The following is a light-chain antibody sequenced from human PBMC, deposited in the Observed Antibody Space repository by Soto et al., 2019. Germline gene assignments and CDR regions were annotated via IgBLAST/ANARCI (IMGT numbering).Light chain of an antibody. CDR2: AAS. Sequence: DIQMTQSPSSLSASVGDRFTITCRASQSIISYLNWYQQKPGKAPKLLIYAASSLQSGVPSRFSGSGSGTDFTLTISSLQPEDFATYYCQQSYSTPPTFGQGTRLE. CDR1: QSIISY. CDR3: QQSYSTPPT. V-gene: IGKV1-39*01. J-gene: IGKJ5*01.